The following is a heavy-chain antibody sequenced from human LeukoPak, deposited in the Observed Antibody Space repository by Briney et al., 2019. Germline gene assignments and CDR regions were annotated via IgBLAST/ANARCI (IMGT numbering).Heavy chain of an antibody. V-gene: IGHV4-59*08. CDR2: IYYSGST. D-gene: IGHD6-6*01. Sequence: PSETLSLTCTVSGGSISSYYWSWIRQPPGKGLEWIGYIYYSGSTNYNPSLKSRVTISVDTSKNQFSLKLSSVTAADTAVYYCAATPRAYSSSSYDYWGQGTLVTVSS. CDR1: GGSISSYY. J-gene: IGHJ4*02. CDR3: AATPRAYSSSSYDY.